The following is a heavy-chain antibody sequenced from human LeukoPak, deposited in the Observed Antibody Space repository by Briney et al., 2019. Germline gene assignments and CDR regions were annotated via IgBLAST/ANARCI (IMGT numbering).Heavy chain of an antibody. D-gene: IGHD6-13*01. Sequence: SETLSLTCAVYGGSFSGYYWSWIRQPPGKGLEWIGEINHSGSTNYNPSLKSRVTISVDTSKNQFSLKLSSVTAADTAVYYCARVSSSWYEDWYFDLWGRGTLVTVSS. CDR2: INHSGST. CDR3: ARVSSSWYEDWYFDL. CDR1: GGSFSGYY. J-gene: IGHJ2*01. V-gene: IGHV4-34*01.